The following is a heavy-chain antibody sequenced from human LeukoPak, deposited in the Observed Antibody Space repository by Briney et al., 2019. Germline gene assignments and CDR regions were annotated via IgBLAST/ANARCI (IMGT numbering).Heavy chain of an antibody. CDR2: ISYDGSNK. CDR3: AKPQQWLVVSFDY. J-gene: IGHJ4*02. Sequence: GGSLRLSCAASGFTFSSYGMHWVRRAPGKGLEWVAVISYDGSNKYYADSVKGRFTISRDNSKNTLYLQMNSLRAEDTAVYYCAKPQQWLVVSFDYWGQGTLVTVSS. V-gene: IGHV3-30*18. D-gene: IGHD6-19*01. CDR1: GFTFSSYG.